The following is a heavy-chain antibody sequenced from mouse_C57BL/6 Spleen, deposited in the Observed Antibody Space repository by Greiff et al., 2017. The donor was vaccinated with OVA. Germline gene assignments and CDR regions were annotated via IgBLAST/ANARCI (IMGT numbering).Heavy chain of an antibody. CDR2: ISSGSSTI. V-gene: IGHV5-17*01. J-gene: IGHJ1*03. CDR3: ARTLRQGYWYFDV. CDR1: GFTFSDYG. Sequence: EVMLVESGGGLVKPGGSLKLSCAASGFTFSDYGMHWVRQAPEKGLEWVAYISSGSSTIYYADTVKGRFTISRDNAKNTLFLQMTSLRSEDTAMYYCARTLRQGYWYFDVWGTGTTVTVSS. D-gene: IGHD2-12*01.